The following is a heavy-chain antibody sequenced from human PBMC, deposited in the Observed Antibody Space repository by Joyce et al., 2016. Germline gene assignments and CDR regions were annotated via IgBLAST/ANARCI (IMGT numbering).Heavy chain of an antibody. CDR3: AREVGPNDAFDI. J-gene: IGHJ3*02. Sequence: QVHLQESGPGLVRPSQTLSLPCADGASSRGGHYWSLIRQHPGKGLEWIGYIKYSGNTYYNPALKSRDTIFIDTSNNQFSLRLTSETAADTAVYYCAREVGPNDAFDIWGKGTMVTVSS. D-gene: IGHD2-15*01. CDR2: IKYSGNT. CDR1: GASSRGGHY. V-gene: IGHV4-31*11.